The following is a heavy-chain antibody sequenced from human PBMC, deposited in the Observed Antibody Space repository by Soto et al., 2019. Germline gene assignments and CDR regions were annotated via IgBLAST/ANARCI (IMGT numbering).Heavy chain of an antibody. CDR3: SRVAAYRYCSSTSCGGRFDY. Sequence: SQTLSLTCAISGDSVSSNSAAWNWIRQSPSRGLKWLGRTYYRSKWYNDYAVSVKSRITINPDTSKNQYSLQLNSVTPEDTAVYYCSRVAAYRYCSSTSCGGRFDYWGQGTRVTVSS. J-gene: IGHJ4*02. CDR2: TYYRSKWYN. V-gene: IGHV6-1*01. CDR1: GDSVSSNSAA. D-gene: IGHD2-2*01.